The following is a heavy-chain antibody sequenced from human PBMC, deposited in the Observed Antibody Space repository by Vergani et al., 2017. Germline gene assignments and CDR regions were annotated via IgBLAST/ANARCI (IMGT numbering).Heavy chain of an antibody. D-gene: IGHD2-15*01. J-gene: IGHJ2*01. Sequence: QVQLVQSGAEVKKPGASVKVSCKASGYTFTGYYMHWVRQAPGQGLEWMGWINPNSGGTNYAQKFQGWVTMTRDTSISTAYMELSRLRSDDTAVYYCARRSGGSYSYWYFDVWGRGTLVTVSS. V-gene: IGHV1-2*04. CDR2: INPNSGGT. CDR1: GYTFTGYY. CDR3: ARRSGGSYSYWYFDV.